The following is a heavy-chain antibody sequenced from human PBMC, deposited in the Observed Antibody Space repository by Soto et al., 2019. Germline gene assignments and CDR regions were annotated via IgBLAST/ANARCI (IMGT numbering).Heavy chain of an antibody. D-gene: IGHD1-7*01. CDR3: AKDPPHQNNWNYLPLHDY. V-gene: IGHV3-23*01. Sequence: GGSLRLSCAASGFTFSSYAMSWVRQAPGKGLEWVSAISGSGGSTYYADSVEGRFTISRDNSKNTLYLQMNSLRAEDTAVYYCAKDPPHQNNWNYLPLHDYWGQGTLVTVSS. CDR1: GFTFSSYA. CDR2: ISGSGGST. J-gene: IGHJ4*02.